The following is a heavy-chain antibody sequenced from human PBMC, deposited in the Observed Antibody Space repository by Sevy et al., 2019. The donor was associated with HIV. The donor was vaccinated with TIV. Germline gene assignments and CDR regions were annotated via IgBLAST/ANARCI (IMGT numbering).Heavy chain of an antibody. CDR3: ASLLTEDPFDI. V-gene: IGHV3-23*01. J-gene: IGHJ3*02. D-gene: IGHD3-10*01. CDR1: GITFSSYA. CDR2: ISAGGGRT. Sequence: GGSLRLSCAASGITFSSYAMSWVRQAPGKGLEWVSGISAGGGRTYHADSVKGRFTMSGDKSKNTLYLQMNNLTAEDTAVYYCASLLTEDPFDIWGQGTMVTVSS.